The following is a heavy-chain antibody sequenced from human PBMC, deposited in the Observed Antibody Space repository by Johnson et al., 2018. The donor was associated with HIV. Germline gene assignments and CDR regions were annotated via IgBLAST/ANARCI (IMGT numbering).Heavy chain of an antibody. D-gene: IGHD6-19*01. CDR1: GFTFDDYG. V-gene: IGHV3-20*04. CDR2: INWNGGST. CDR3: ARKGERGIAVAEDAFDI. Sequence: VQLVESGGGLVKPGGSLRLSCAASGFTFDDYGMSWVRQAPGKGLEWVSGINWNGGSTGYADSVKGRFTISRDNAKNSLYLQMNSLRAEDTALYYCARKGERGIAVAEDAFDIWGQGTMVTVSS. J-gene: IGHJ3*02.